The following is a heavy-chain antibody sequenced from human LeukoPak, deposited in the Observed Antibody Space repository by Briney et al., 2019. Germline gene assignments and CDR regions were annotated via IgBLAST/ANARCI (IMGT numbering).Heavy chain of an antibody. CDR3: ARAGILSYAFDM. CDR2: IYYSGST. V-gene: IGHV4-59*01. Sequence: PSETLSLTCTVSGGSISSYYWSWIRQPPGKGLEGIGYIYYSGSTNYNPSLKSRVTISVDTSKSQFSLKLSSVTAADTAVYYCARAGILSYAFDMWGQGTMVTVSS. D-gene: IGHD3-16*02. J-gene: IGHJ3*02. CDR1: GGSISSYY.